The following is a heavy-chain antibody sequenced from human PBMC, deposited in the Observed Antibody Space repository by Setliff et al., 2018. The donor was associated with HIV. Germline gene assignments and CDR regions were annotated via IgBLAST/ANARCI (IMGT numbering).Heavy chain of an antibody. V-gene: IGHV4-61*09. CDR2: IYTSGST. J-gene: IGHJ3*02. Sequence: LSLTCTVSGGSISSGSYYWSWIRQPAGKGLEWIGHIYTSGSTNYNPSLKSQVTISVDTSKNQFSLKLSSVTAADTAVYYCARVLDSGYDRAFDIWGQGTMVTV. CDR1: GGSISSGSYY. CDR3: ARVLDSGYDRAFDI. D-gene: IGHD5-12*01.